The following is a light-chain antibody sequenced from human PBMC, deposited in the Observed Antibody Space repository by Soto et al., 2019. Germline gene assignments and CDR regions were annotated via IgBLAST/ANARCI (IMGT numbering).Light chain of an antibody. Sequence: AIQMTQSPSSLSASVGDRVTITCRASQGILNDLGWYQQKPGKAPKLLIYAASSLQIGVPSRFSGSRSGTDFTLTISSLQPEDFATYYCLQDYNYHRTFGQGTKLEIK. CDR3: LQDYNYHRT. CDR2: AAS. CDR1: QGILND. J-gene: IGKJ2*01. V-gene: IGKV1-6*01.